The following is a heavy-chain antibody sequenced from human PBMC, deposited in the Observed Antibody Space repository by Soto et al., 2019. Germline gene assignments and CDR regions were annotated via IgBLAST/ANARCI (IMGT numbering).Heavy chain of an antibody. J-gene: IGHJ6*02. V-gene: IGHV3-30*18. Sequence: XGSLRLSCSAAGFTFSSYGMHWVRQAPGKGLDWVAVISYDGSNKYYADSVKGRFTISRDNSKNTLYLQMNSLRAEDTAVYYCAKVESSVAVTTSYYYYGMDVWGQGTTVTVSS. CDR2: ISYDGSNK. CDR1: GFTFSSYG. CDR3: AKVESSVAVTTSYYYYGMDV. D-gene: IGHD4-17*01.